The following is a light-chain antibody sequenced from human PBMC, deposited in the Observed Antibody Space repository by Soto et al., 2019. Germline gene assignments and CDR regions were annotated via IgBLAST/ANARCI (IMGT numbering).Light chain of an antibody. CDR2: HAS. V-gene: IGKV1-5*01. CDR3: QQYNNFSPWP. CDR1: HTIGDW. Sequence: DIQMTQSPSTLSASVGDRVTITCRASHTIGDWLAWYQQKPGKAPKLLIYHASSLGSGVASRFIGSRSGTEFTLTISSLQPDDVSTYYCQQYNNFSPWPFGQGTKVEIK. J-gene: IGKJ1*01.